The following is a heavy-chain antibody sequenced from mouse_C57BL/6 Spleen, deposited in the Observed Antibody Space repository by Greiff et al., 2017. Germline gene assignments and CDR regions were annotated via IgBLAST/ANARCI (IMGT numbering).Heavy chain of an antibody. CDR1: GYSITSGYY. Sequence: EVKLQESGPGLVKPSQSLSLTCSVTGYSITSGYYWNWIRQFPGNKLEWMGYISYDGSNNYNPSLKNRISIPRDTSKNQFLLKLNSVTTEDTATDYGARPGNDYDGFAYWGQGTLVTVSA. CDR2: ISYDGSN. CDR3: ARPGNDYDGFAY. V-gene: IGHV3-6*01. J-gene: IGHJ3*01. D-gene: IGHD2-4*01.